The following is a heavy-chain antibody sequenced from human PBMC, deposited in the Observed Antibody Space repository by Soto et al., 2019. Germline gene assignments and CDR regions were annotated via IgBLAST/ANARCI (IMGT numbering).Heavy chain of an antibody. CDR3: TKRRSARPGFDAFDL. J-gene: IGHJ3*01. Sequence: LRLSCVASGFTFEDYSLHWVRQVPGKGLEWVAGISGNSGSSGYADSVRGRFTVSRDNAKNSLFLQMSSLSPEDTALYYCTKRRSARPGFDAFDLWGQGTMVTVSS. D-gene: IGHD3-10*01. V-gene: IGHV3-9*01. CDR2: ISGNSGSS. CDR1: GFTFEDYS.